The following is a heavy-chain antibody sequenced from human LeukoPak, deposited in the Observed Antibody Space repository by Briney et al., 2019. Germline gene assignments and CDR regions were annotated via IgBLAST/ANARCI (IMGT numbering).Heavy chain of an antibody. CDR1: GFTFSNAW. CDR2: IKSKTDGGTT. J-gene: IGHJ4*02. Sequence: GGSLRLSCAASGFTFSNAWMSWVRQAPGKGLEWVGRIKSKTDGGTTDYAAPVKGRFTISRDDSKNTLYLQMNSLKTENTAVYYCTTDLQWALLLFDYWGQGTPVTVSS. CDR3: TTDLQWALLLFDY. V-gene: IGHV3-15*01. D-gene: IGHD1-26*01.